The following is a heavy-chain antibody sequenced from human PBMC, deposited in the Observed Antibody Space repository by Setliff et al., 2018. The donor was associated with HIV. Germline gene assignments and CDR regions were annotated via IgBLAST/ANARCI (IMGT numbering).Heavy chain of an antibody. J-gene: IGHJ6*02. Sequence: SETLSLTCAVSNGSISSGFSYWSWIRQLPGKGLEWIGHISYTGSTYYNPSLKSRLTISIDTSKNQFSLKLRSVTAADTAVYYCARERGSLSGYYYYGMDVWGQGTTVTVSS. CDR3: ARERGSLSGYYYYGMDV. CDR1: NGSISSGFSY. CDR2: ISYTGST. V-gene: IGHV4-31*11. D-gene: IGHD6-6*01.